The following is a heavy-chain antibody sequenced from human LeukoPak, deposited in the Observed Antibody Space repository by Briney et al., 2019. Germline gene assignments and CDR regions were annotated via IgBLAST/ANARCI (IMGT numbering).Heavy chain of an antibody. CDR1: GFTFSDYS. J-gene: IGHJ4*02. CDR3: ARGAYSSGWAYFDH. V-gene: IGHV3-48*04. D-gene: IGHD6-19*01. Sequence: GGSLRLSCAASGFTFSDYSMNWVRQAPGKGLEWVSYISFSVNTKYYGDSVKGRFTISRDNAKNPLYLHMDSLRAEDTAVYYCARGAYSSGWAYFDHWGQGTLVTVSS. CDR2: ISFSVNTK.